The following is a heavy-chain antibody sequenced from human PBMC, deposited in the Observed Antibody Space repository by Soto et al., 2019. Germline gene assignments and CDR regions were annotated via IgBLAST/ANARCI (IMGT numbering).Heavy chain of an antibody. CDR2: INPNSGGT. CDR1: GYTFTGYY. Sequence: ASVKVSCKASGYTFTGYYMHWVRQAPGPGLEWMGWINPNSGGTNYAQKFQGRVTMTRDTSISTAYMELSRMRSDDTAVYYCARGGLYNWNDDWYYPWGQGTLVTVAS. J-gene: IGHJ5*02. D-gene: IGHD1-1*01. CDR3: ARGGLYNWNDDWYYP. V-gene: IGHV1-2*02.